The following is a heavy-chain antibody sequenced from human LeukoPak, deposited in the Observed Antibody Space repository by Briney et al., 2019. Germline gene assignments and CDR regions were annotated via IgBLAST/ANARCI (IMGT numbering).Heavy chain of an antibody. Sequence: SETLSLTCAVYGGSFSAYYWSWIRRPPGKGLEWIGEINHSGRPNYSPSLKSRVTISVDMSKNEFSLRLSSVTAADTAMYYCASLRYDSSAYDHPLPHHWGQGTLVTVSS. V-gene: IGHV4-34*01. CDR1: GGSFSAYY. D-gene: IGHD3-22*01. CDR2: INHSGRP. J-gene: IGHJ5*02. CDR3: ASLRYDSSAYDHPLPHH.